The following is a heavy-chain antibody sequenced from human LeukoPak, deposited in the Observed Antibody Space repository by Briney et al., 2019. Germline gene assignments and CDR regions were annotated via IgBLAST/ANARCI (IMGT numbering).Heavy chain of an antibody. D-gene: IGHD2-2*01. CDR1: GFTDSSNY. CDR2: IYSAGSP. CDR3: ARGLPFTN. J-gene: IGHJ6*02. Sequence: GGSLRLSCAAYGFTDSSNYTSWVRQAPGKGLEWVSVIYSAGSPKYADSVKGRIAISTDNSKNTLYLQMNSLRAEDTAVYCCARGLPFTNWGQGTTVTVSS. V-gene: IGHV3-66*01.